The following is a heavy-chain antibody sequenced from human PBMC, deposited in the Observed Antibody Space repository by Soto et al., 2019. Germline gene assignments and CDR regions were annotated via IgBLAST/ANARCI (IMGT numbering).Heavy chain of an antibody. J-gene: IGHJ5*02. CDR3: ARGSRAATRPFDP. CDR1: GGSISSGDYY. V-gene: IGHV4-30-4*02. D-gene: IGHD6-25*01. Sequence: PSETLSLTCTVSGGSISSGDYYWSWIRQPPGKGLEWIGYIYYSGSTYYNPSLKSRVTISVDTSKNQFSLKLSSVTAADTAVYYCARGSRAATRPFDPWGQGTLVTVSS. CDR2: IYYSGST.